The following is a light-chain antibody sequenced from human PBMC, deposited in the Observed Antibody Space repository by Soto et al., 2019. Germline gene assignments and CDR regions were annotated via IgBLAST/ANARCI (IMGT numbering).Light chain of an antibody. J-gene: IGKJ1*01. CDR1: QSVSSN. CDR3: QQYNKWTPWT. V-gene: IGKV3-15*01. CDR2: GAS. Sequence: IGIPQSPSTLPVSQRERATLSCRASQSVSSNLARYQQKPGQAPRLLIYGASTRATGIPARFSGSGSGTEFSLTISSLQFEIFAVYSCQQYNKWTPWTFGEGSKVDI.